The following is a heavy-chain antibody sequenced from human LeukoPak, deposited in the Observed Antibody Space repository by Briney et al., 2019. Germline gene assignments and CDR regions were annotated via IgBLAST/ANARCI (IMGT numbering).Heavy chain of an antibody. Sequence: GGSLRLSCAASGFTFSSYSMNWVRQAPGKGLEWVSSISSSSYIYYADSVKGRFTISRDNAKNSLYLQMNSLRAEDTAVYYCARGGYQLPNYYYYCMDVWGKGTTVTVSS. CDR2: ISSSSYI. J-gene: IGHJ6*03. D-gene: IGHD2-2*01. CDR1: GFTFSSYS. V-gene: IGHV3-21*01. CDR3: ARGGYQLPNYYYYCMDV.